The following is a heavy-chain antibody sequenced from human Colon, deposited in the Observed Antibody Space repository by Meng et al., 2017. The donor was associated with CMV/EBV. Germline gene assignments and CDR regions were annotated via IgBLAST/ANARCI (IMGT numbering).Heavy chain of an antibody. D-gene: IGHD3-10*01. V-gene: IGHV1-69*04. CDR2: IIPILGIA. J-gene: IGHJ6*02. CDR3: ATDTLARGVIEYFYGMDV. Sequence: SVKVSCKASGGTFSSYTISWVRQAPGQGLEWMGRIIPILGIANYAQKFQGRVTITADRSTSTAYLELSGLRSEDTAAYYCATDTLARGVIEYFYGMDVWGQGTTVTVSS. CDR1: GGTFSSYT.